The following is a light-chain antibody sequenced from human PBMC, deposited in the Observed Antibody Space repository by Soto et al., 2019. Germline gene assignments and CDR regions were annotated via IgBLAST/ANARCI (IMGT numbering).Light chain of an antibody. V-gene: IGLV1-47*02. CDR3: AAWDDSLSGWV. J-gene: IGLJ3*02. CDR1: SSNIGSNY. CDR2: SNN. Sequence: QSVLTQPPSASGTPGQRVTTSCSGSSSNIGSNYVYWYQQLPGTAPKLLIYSNNQRPSGVPDRFSGSKSGTSASLAISGLRSEDEADYYCAAWDDSLSGWVFGGGTQLTVL.